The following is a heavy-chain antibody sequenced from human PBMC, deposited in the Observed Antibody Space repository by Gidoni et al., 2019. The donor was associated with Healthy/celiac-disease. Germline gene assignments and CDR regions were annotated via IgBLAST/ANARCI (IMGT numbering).Heavy chain of an antibody. CDR3: ARDAGMSSGWYRY. CDR2: ISYDGSNK. J-gene: IGHJ4*02. V-gene: IGHV3-30*04. Sequence: QVQLVESGGGVVQPGRSLRLSCAASGFTFSSYAMHWVRQAPGKGLEWVAVISYDGSNKYYADSVKGRFTISRDNSKNTLYLQMNSLRAEDTAVYYCARDAGMSSGWYRYWGQGTLVTVSS. D-gene: IGHD6-19*01. CDR1: GFTFSSYA.